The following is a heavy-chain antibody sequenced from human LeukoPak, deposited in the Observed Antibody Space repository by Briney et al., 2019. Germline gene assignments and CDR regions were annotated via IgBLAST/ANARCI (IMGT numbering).Heavy chain of an antibody. Sequence: GRSLRLSCTASGFTFSSYAMHWVRQAPGKGLEWVAVISYDGNNKYYANSVKGRFTISRDNSKNTLYLQMNSLRAEDTAVYYCASRGWFGESIGGSNAFDIWGQGTMVTVSS. J-gene: IGHJ3*02. CDR2: ISYDGNNK. V-gene: IGHV3-30-3*01. CDR1: GFTFSSYA. D-gene: IGHD3-10*01. CDR3: ASRGWFGESIGGSNAFDI.